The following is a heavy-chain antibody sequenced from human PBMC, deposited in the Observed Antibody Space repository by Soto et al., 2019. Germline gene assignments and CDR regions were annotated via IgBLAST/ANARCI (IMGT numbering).Heavy chain of an antibody. D-gene: IGHD1-26*01. CDR2: IDPSDSYT. Sequence: GESLKISCKGSGYSFTSYWISWVRQMPGKGLEWMGRIDPSDSYTNYSPSFQGHVTISADKSISTAYMELSSLRSEDTAVYYCARAGGSYYYYYYGMDVWGQGTTVTVS. J-gene: IGHJ6*02. CDR3: ARAGGSYYYYYYGMDV. V-gene: IGHV5-10-1*01. CDR1: GYSFTSYW.